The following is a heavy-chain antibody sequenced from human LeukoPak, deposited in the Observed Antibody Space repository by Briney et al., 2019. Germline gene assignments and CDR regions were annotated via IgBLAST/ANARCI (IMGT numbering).Heavy chain of an antibody. D-gene: IGHD4-17*01. J-gene: IGHJ3*02. V-gene: IGHV3-23*01. Sequence: GGSLRLSCAASGFILSNYALMWLRQSPGKGPERVSAIRGSGGGTFYADSVKGRFTISRDNSKNTLYLQMNGLRAEDTAVYYCARDPNGDYIGAFDMWGRGTLVTVSS. CDR3: ARDPNGDYIGAFDM. CDR2: IRGSGGGT. CDR1: GFILSNYA.